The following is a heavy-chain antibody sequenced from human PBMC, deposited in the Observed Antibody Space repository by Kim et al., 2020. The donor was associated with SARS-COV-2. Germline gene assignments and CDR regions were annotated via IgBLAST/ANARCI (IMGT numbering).Heavy chain of an antibody. Sequence: SLKDRFTYSRDNAKNSRYLERNSLKAVDTAVYYCARVGYVNGMDVWGQGTTVTVSS. V-gene: IGHV3-48*01. J-gene: IGHJ6*02. CDR3: ARVGYVNGMDV. D-gene: IGHD3-16*01.